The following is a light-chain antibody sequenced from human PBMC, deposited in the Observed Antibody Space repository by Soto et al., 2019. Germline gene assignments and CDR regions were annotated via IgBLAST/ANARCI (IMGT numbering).Light chain of an antibody. CDR1: QSISTY. Sequence: DIQMTHSPSSLSASVGDRVTITCRASQSISTYLNWYQQKPGKAPKLLIYGATNLQSGVPSRFSGSGSGTDFTLTISGLQPEDFATYYCHQTFIISAYTFGQGTRLDIK. V-gene: IGKV1-39*01. CDR2: GAT. CDR3: HQTFIISAYT. J-gene: IGKJ2*01.